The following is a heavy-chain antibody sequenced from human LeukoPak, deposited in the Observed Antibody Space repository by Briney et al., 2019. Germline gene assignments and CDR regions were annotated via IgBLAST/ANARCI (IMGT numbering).Heavy chain of an antibody. D-gene: IGHD5-12*01. CDR1: GGSISSGDYY. J-gene: IGHJ6*02. V-gene: IGHV4-30-4*01. CDR3: ARDRLIVATTEYYYGMDV. Sequence: PSETLSLTCTVSGGSISSGDYYWSWIRQPPGKGLEWIGYIYYSGSTYYNPSLKSRVTISVDTSKNQFSLKLSSVTAADTAVYYCARDRLIVATTEYYYGMDVWGQGTTVTVSS. CDR2: IYYSGST.